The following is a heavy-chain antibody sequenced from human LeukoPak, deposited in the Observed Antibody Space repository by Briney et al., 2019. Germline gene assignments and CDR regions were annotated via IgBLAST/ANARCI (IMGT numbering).Heavy chain of an antibody. V-gene: IGHV3-7*04. CDR3: ARDWTAVTGLDY. Sequence: GGSVRLSCAASRFTLKNYWMSWVRQAPGKGLEWVAHIKEDGSEKYYVDSVKGRFTISRDNAKNSLHLQMTTLRAEDSAVYYCARDWTAVTGLDYWGQGILVTVSA. CDR1: RFTLKNYW. CDR2: IKEDGSEK. D-gene: IGHD6-19*01. J-gene: IGHJ4*02.